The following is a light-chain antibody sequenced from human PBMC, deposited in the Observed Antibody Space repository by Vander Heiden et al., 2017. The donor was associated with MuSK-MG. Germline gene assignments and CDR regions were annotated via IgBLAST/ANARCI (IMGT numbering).Light chain of an antibody. V-gene: IGKV1-39*01. CDR3: QQRDSSPIT. CDR2: AAS. J-gene: IGKJ4*01. CDR1: QSISDH. Sequence: DIQMTQSPSSLSASVGDRITITCRASQSISDHLNWYQQKPGKAPKLLIYAASNLHSGVPSRFSGSGSGTDFTLTISRLQPEDFATYYCQQRDSSPITFGGGTKVEIK.